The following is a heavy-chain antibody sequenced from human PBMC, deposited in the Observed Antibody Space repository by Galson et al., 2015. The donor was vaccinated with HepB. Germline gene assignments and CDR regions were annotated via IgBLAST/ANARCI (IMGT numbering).Heavy chain of an antibody. CDR2: IHGRDGST. J-gene: IGHJ4*02. V-gene: IGHV3-23*01. Sequence: SLRLSCAASGFTFRTYTMTWVRQAPGQGLESVSVIHGRDGSTNYADSVKGRFTVSRDSSKNTLYLQMNSLRIEDTAVDYCVKGGWLENWGQGTLVIVSS. CDR1: GFTFRTYT. CDR3: VKGGWLEN. D-gene: IGHD6-19*01.